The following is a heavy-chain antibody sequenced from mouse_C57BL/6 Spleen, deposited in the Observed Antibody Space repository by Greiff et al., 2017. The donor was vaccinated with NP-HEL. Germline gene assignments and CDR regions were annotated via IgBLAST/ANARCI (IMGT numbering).Heavy chain of an antibody. CDR2: IYPRSGNT. CDR3: ARVKMDYDYDVGPWFAY. CDR1: GYTFTSYG. J-gene: IGHJ3*01. V-gene: IGHV1-81*01. Sequence: VQLQQSGAELARPGASVKLSCKASGYTFTSYGISWVKQRTGQGLEWIGEIYPRSGNTYYNEKFKGKATLTADKSSSTAYMELRSLTSEDSAVYFCARVKMDYDYDVGPWFAYWGQRTLVTVSA. D-gene: IGHD2-4*01.